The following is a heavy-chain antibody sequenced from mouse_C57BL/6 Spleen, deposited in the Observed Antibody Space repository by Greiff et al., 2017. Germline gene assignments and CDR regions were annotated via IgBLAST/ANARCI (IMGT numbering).Heavy chain of an antibody. Sequence: EVNVVESGGGLVKPGGSLKLSCAASGFTFSSYTMSWVRQTPEKRLEWVATISGGGGNTYYPDSVKGRFTISRDNAKNTLYLQMSSLRSEDTALYYCARQPWVFDYWGQGTTLTVSS. CDR1: GFTFSSYT. CDR3: ARQPWVFDY. CDR2: ISGGGGNT. D-gene: IGHD4-1*01. V-gene: IGHV5-9*01. J-gene: IGHJ2*01.